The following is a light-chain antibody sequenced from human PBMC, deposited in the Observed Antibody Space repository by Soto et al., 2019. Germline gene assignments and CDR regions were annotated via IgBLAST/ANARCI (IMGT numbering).Light chain of an antibody. CDR3: QQFDNLPFT. CDR2: DSS. V-gene: IGKV1-33*01. Sequence: DIQMTQSPSPLSASVGDRVTIICQASQDINNYLNWYQQKPGKAPKLLIYDSSNLEIGVPSRFSGSGYGTRFSFTISSLQPEDIATYYCQQFDNLPFTFGQGTRLEIK. J-gene: IGKJ5*01. CDR1: QDINNY.